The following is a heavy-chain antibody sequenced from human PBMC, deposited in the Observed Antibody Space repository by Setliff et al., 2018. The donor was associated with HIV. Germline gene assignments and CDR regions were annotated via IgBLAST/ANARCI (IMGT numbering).Heavy chain of an antibody. CDR2: IRYSGTT. J-gene: IGHJ5*02. D-gene: IGHD6-13*01. Sequence: SETLSLTCTVSGGSIRSSSFYWGWIRQPPGKGLEWIGSIRYSGTTHYNPSLKSRVTISVDTSNNQFSLKLRFVTAADTAVYYCVRGDYRIIAAAGSGWFDPWGQGTLVTVSS. V-gene: IGHV4-39*01. CDR3: VRGDYRIIAAAGSGWFDP. CDR1: GGSIRSSSFY.